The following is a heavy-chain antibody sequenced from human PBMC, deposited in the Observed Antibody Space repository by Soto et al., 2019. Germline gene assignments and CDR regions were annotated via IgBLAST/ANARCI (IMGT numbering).Heavy chain of an antibody. CDR2: IDPKSGDT. V-gene: IGHV1-2*02. D-gene: IGHD3-10*01. Sequence: QVQLEQSGAEVKKPGASVKVSCKPSGYTFTDLYIHWMRQAPGQGLEWMGWIDPKSGDTRRTQKFQGRVTMTRDTSTRTVYMELSSLRSDDTAVYYCARHNYGPLDYWGQGTLVTVSS. J-gene: IGHJ4*02. CDR3: ARHNYGPLDY. CDR1: GYTFTDLY.